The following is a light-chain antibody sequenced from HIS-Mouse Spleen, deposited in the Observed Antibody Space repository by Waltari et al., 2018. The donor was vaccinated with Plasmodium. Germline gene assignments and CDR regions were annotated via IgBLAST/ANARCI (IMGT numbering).Light chain of an antibody. CDR3: YSTDSSGNHRV. CDR2: EDS. V-gene: IGLV3-10*01. Sequence: SYELTQPPSVSVSPGQTARITCSGDALPHKSAYWYQQKSGQAPVLVIYEDSKRPPGIPERFSGSSSGTMATLTISGAQVEDEADYYCYSTDSSGNHRVFGGGTKLTVL. CDR1: ALPHKS. J-gene: IGLJ3*02.